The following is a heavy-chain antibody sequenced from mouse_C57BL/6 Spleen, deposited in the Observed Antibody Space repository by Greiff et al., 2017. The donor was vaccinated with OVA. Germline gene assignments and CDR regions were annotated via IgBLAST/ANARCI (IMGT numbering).Heavy chain of an antibody. CDR1: GYTFTDHT. V-gene: IGHV1-78*01. Sequence: QVQLKQSDAELVKPGASVKISCKVSGYTFTDHTIHWMKQRPEPGLEWIGYIYPRDGSTKYNEKFKGKATLTADKSSSTAYMQLNSLTSEDSAVYFCARNLDYGSSYWYFDVWGTGTTVTVSS. CDR2: IYPRDGST. CDR3: ARNLDYGSSYWYFDV. J-gene: IGHJ1*03. D-gene: IGHD1-1*01.